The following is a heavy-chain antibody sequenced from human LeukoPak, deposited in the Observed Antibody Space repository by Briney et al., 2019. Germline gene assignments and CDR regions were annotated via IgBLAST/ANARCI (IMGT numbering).Heavy chain of an antibody. V-gene: IGHV4-59*12. CDR1: GGSINSYY. D-gene: IGHD6-19*01. Sequence: SETLSLTCTVSGGSINSYYWSWIRQPPGKGLEWIGYIYYSGSTNYNPSLKSRVTISVDTSKNQFSLKLSSVTAADTAVYYCARVAVPRGWCYFDYWGQGTLVTVSS. J-gene: IGHJ4*02. CDR2: IYYSGST. CDR3: ARVAVPRGWCYFDY.